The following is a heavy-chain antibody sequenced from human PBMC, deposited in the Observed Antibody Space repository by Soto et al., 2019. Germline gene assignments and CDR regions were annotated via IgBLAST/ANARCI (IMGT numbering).Heavy chain of an antibody. Sequence: PSETLSLTCAVSGVSISSSNWWSWVRQPPGKGLEWIGEIYHSGTSNYNSSLKSRVTMSVDKSKNHFPLKLSSVTAADTAVYYCARAVVSYYYDSSGYYYDYWGQGTLVTVS. CDR2: IYHSGTS. CDR3: ARAVVSYYYDSSGYYYDY. V-gene: IGHV4-4*02. CDR1: GVSISSSNW. D-gene: IGHD3-22*01. J-gene: IGHJ4*02.